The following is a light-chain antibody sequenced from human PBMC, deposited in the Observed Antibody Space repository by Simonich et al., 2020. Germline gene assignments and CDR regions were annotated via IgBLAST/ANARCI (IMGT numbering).Light chain of an antibody. V-gene: IGLV7-46*01. CDR2: DTS. Sequence: QAVVTQEPSLTVSSGGTVTLTCGSSTGAVTSGHYPDWFQQKPGQAPRTRIYDTSNKHAWTPARFSGSRLGGKAALSLSGAQPEDEAEYYCLLSYSGAWVFGGGTKLTVL. J-gene: IGLJ3*02. CDR1: TGAVTSGHY. CDR3: LLSYSGAWV.